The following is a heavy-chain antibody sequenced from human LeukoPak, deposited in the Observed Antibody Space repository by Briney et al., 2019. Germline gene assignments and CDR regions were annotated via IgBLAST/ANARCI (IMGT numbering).Heavy chain of an antibody. D-gene: IGHD1-20*01. CDR1: GGSFSGYY. V-gene: IGHV4-34*01. J-gene: IGHJ4*02. CDR3: ARGGITGAQGFDY. CDR2: INHSGST. Sequence: SETLSLTCAVYGGSFSGYYWSWIRQPPGKGLEWIGEINHSGSTNYNPSLKSRVTISVDTSKNQFSLKLSSVTAADTAVYYCARGGITGAQGFDYWGQGTLVTVSS.